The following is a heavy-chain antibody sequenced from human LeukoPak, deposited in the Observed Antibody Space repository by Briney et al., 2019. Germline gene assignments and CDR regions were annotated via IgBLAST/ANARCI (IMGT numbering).Heavy chain of an antibody. CDR2: INRSGTTI. J-gene: IGHJ4*02. V-gene: IGHV3-48*03. CDR3: AARPGYCSGGSCYSGSFDY. D-gene: IGHD2-15*01. Sequence: GGSLRLSCAASGFTFILYEMNWVRQAPGKGLEWLSYINRSGTTIYYADSVKGRFTISRDNAKNSLYLQMNSLRAEDTAVYYCAARPGYCSGGSCYSGSFDYWGQGTLVTVSS. CDR1: GFTFILYE.